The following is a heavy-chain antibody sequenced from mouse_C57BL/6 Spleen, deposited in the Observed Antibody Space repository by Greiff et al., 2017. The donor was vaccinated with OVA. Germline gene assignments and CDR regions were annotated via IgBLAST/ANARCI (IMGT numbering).Heavy chain of an antibody. V-gene: IGHV5-16*01. D-gene: IGHD3-1*01. J-gene: IGHJ1*03. CDR2: INYDGSST. CDR1: GFTFSDYY. Sequence: EVMLVESEGGLVQPGRSMKLSCTASGFTFSDYYMAWVRQVPEKGLEWVANINYDGSSTYYLDSLKSRFIISRDNAKNILYLQMSSLKSEDTATYYCARDRDLDVWGTGTTVTVSS. CDR3: ARDRDLDV.